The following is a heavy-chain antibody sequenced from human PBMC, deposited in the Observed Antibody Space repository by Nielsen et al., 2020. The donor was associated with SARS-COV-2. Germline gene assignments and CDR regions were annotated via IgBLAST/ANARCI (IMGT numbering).Heavy chain of an antibody. Sequence: GESLKISCAASGLSVSNNYMTWVRQAPGKGLEWVSVIYTGGNTYYADSVKGRFTISRDNSKNTLYLQLNSLRAEDTAVFYCAKISGSQRHYFDFWGQGALVTVSS. V-gene: IGHV3-53*01. CDR1: GLSVSNNY. CDR2: IYTGGNT. CDR3: AKISGSQRHYFDF. D-gene: IGHD1-26*01. J-gene: IGHJ4*02.